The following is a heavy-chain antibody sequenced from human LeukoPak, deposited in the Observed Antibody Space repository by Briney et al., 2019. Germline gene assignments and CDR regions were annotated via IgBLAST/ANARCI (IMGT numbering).Heavy chain of an antibody. CDR1: AFTFSNYA. CDR2: ISGNGDST. Sequence: PGGSLRLSCAASAFTFSNYAMSWVRQAPGKGLEWVSVISGNGDSTYYADSVKGRFTISRDISKNTLYLQMNSLRADDTAVYYCAKNLFANCYTAIEFWGQGTLVTVSS. CDR3: AKNLFANCYTAIEF. D-gene: IGHD2-2*02. J-gene: IGHJ4*02. V-gene: IGHV3-23*01.